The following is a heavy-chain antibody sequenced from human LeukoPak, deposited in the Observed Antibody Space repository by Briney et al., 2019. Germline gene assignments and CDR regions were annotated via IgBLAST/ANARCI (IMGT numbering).Heavy chain of an antibody. V-gene: IGHV3-30*02. CDR1: GFTFSNYG. CDR2: IRYDGSNK. D-gene: IGHD3-16*02. J-gene: IGHJ4*02. Sequence: SGGSLRLSCAASGFTFSNYGLHWVRQAPGKGLEWVAFIRYDGSNKYYAESVKGRFTISRDNSENTLYLQMNSLRPEDTAVYYCAKDAPIGYWGQGTLVAVSS. CDR3: AKDAPIGY.